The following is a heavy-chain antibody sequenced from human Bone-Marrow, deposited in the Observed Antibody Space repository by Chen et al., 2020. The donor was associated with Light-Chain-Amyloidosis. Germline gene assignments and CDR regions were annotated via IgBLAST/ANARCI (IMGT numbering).Heavy chain of an antibody. Sequence: QVQLVQSGSEVTKPGASVKVSCKASGYTFTSHGIIWGRQAPGQGLEWMGWISDYNGDTKYPEKLQDRVTMTTETSTSTVYMELRSLRFDDTAVYFCGRGGSGSYYDFWGQGTLVTVSS. CDR1: GYTFTSHG. CDR2: ISDYNGDT. J-gene: IGHJ4*02. D-gene: IGHD1-26*01. V-gene: IGHV1-18*01. CDR3: GRGGSGSYYDF.